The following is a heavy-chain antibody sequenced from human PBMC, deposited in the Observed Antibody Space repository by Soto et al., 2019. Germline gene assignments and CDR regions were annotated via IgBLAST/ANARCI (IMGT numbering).Heavy chain of an antibody. CDR1: AFTFSSYA. D-gene: IGHD4-17*01. J-gene: IGHJ6*02. CDR3: ARDMHYGDYPSYYGMDV. V-gene: IGHV3-23*01. CDR2: VSGSGDST. Sequence: EVQLLESGGGLAQPGGSLRLSCAASAFTFSSYAMSWVRQAPGKGLEWVSAVSGSGDSTYYADSVKGRFTISRDNSKNTLYLQMNSLRAEDTAVYYCARDMHYGDYPSYYGMDVWGQGTTVTVSS.